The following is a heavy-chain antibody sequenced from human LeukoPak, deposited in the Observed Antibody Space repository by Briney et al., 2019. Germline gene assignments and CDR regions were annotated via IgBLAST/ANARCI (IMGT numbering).Heavy chain of an antibody. CDR1: GGSISSYY. D-gene: IGHD2-21*02. V-gene: IGHV4-4*07. Sequence: SETLSLTCTVSGGSISSYYWSWIRQPAGKGLEWIGRIYTSGSTNYNPSLKSRVTMSVDTSKNQFSLKLSSVTAADTAVYYGASGGEVGDCYYYWGQGTLVTVSS. J-gene: IGHJ4*02. CDR3: ASGGEVGDCYYY. CDR2: IYTSGST.